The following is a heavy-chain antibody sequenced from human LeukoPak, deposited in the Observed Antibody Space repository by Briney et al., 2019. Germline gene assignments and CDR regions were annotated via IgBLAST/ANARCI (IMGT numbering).Heavy chain of an antibody. J-gene: IGHJ4*02. V-gene: IGHV3-23*01. D-gene: IGHD1-1*01. Sequence: GGSLRLSCAASGFTFSSYAMSWVRQAPGKGLEWVSAISGSDGTTYYADSVKGRFTISRDNSKYTLSLQMNSLRAKDTAVYYCAKVDNWKYGHHDYWGQGTLVTVSS. CDR3: AKVDNWKYGHHDY. CDR1: GFTFSSYA. CDR2: ISGSDGTT.